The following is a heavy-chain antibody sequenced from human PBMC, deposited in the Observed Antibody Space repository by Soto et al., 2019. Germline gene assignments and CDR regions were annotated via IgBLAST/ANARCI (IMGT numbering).Heavy chain of an antibody. CDR2: ISGTGYTI. CDR3: ERERSLGWFDP. Sequence: XGSLRLSFAASAFSFSDYYMSWIRQAPGKGLEWISYISGTGYTIYYADSVKGRFTISRDNTKNSLYLQMNSLRAEDTAVYYCERERSLGWFDPWGQGTLVTVSS. J-gene: IGHJ5*02. D-gene: IGHD4-17*01. V-gene: IGHV3-11*01. CDR1: AFSFSDYY.